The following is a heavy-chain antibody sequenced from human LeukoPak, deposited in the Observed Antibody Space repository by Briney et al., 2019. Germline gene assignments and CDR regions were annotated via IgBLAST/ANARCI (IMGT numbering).Heavy chain of an antibody. J-gene: IGHJ4*02. V-gene: IGHV2-5*01. CDR3: AHNRLTYGDSPFLGY. Sequence: SGPTLVKPTQTLTLTCTFSGFSLSTRGVGVGWIRQPPGKALEWLSLIYWNDDKRYSPSLKSRLTITKDTSKNQVVLTMTNMDPVDTATYYCAHNRLTYGDSPFLGYWGQGTLVTVSS. D-gene: IGHD4-17*01. CDR1: GFSLSTRGVG. CDR2: IYWNDDK.